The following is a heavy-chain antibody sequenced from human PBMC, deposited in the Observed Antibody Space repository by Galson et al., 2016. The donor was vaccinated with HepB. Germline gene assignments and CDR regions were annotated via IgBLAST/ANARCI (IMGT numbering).Heavy chain of an antibody. CDR1: GLTFRGFA. Sequence: SLRLSCAASGLTFRGFAMTWVRQAPGKGLEWVSVISVSGERTHYADPVKARFTISRDNSKRTLYLQLNSLRVEDTAIYYCANAGFSNGVACPLEYWGQGTLVTVSS. D-gene: IGHD2-8*01. CDR3: ANAGFSNGVACPLEY. J-gene: IGHJ4*02. CDR2: ISVSGERT. V-gene: IGHV3-23*01.